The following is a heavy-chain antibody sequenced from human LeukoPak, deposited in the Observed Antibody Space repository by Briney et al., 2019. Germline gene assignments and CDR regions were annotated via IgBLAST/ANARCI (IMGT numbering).Heavy chain of an antibody. D-gene: IGHD4-17*01. Sequence: GGSLRLSCAASGFTFNNYAMSWVRQPPGKGLEWVSSISSSSSYIYYADSVKGRFTISRDNAKNSLYLQMNSLRAEDTAVYYCARVDGDYLRRFDYWGQGTLVTVSS. V-gene: IGHV3-21*01. CDR2: ISSSSSYI. J-gene: IGHJ4*02. CDR1: GFTFNNYA. CDR3: ARVDGDYLRRFDY.